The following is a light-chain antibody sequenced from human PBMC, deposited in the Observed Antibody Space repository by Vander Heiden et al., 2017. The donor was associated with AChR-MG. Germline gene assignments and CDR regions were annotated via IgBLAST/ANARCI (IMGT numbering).Light chain of an antibody. J-gene: IGLJ2*01. V-gene: IGLV1-44*01. Sequence: QSVLTQPPSASGPPGQRVTISCSGSSSNIGSNTVNWYQQRPGTAPKLLIYSNNQRPSGVPDRFSSSKSGTSASLAISGLQSEDEADYYCAAWDDSLNGLFGGGTKLTVL. CDR3: AAWDDSLNGL. CDR1: SSNIGSNT. CDR2: SNN.